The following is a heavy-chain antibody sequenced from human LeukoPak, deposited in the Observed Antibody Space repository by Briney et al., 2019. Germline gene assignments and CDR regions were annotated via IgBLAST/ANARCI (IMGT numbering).Heavy chain of an antibody. D-gene: IGHD3-3*01. Sequence: SVKVSCKASGGTFSSYAIIWVRQAPGQGLEWMGGIIPIFGTANYAQKFQGRVTITTDESTSTAYMELSSLRSEDTAVYYCATSNFGVVIMYYFDYWGQGTLVTVSS. CDR1: GGTFSSYA. CDR3: ATSNFGVVIMYYFDY. CDR2: IIPIFGTA. J-gene: IGHJ4*02. V-gene: IGHV1-69*05.